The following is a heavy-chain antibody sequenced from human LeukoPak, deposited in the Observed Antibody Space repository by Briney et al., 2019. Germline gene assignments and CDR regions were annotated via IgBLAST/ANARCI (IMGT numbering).Heavy chain of an antibody. V-gene: IGHV1-8*01. Sequence: ASVKVSCKASGCTFTSYDINWVRQATGQGLEWMGWMNPNSGNTGYAQKFQGRVTMTRNTSISTAYMELSSLRSEDTAVYYCARARGEANYYGSGEDAFDIWGQGTMVTVSS. CDR1: GCTFTSYD. D-gene: IGHD3-10*01. CDR3: ARARGEANYYGSGEDAFDI. CDR2: MNPNSGNT. J-gene: IGHJ3*02.